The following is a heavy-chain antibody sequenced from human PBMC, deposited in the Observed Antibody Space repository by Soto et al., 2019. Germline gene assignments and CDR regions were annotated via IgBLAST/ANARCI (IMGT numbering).Heavy chain of an antibody. CDR3: AGYCSSTSCYDSSELDP. CDR2: ISAYNGNT. J-gene: IGHJ5*02. D-gene: IGHD2-2*01. CDR1: GYTFTSYG. Sequence: ASVKVSCKASGYTFTSYGISWVRQAPGQGLEWMGWISAYNGNTNYAQKLQGRVTMTTDTSTSTAYMELRSLRSDDTAVYYCAGYCSSTSCYDSSELDPWGQGTLVTVSS. V-gene: IGHV1-18*01.